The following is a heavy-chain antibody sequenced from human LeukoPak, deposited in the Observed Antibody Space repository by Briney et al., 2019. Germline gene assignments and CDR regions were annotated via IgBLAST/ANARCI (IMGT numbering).Heavy chain of an antibody. CDR2: INPNSGGT. CDR3: ARLGYCSSTSCYSNDN. Sequence: ASVKVSCKASGYTFTGYYMHWVRQAPGQGLEWMGWINPNSGGTNYAQKFQGRVTMTRDTSISTAYMELSRLRSDDTAVYYCARLGYCSSTSCYSNDNWGQGTLVTVSS. J-gene: IGHJ4*02. CDR1: GYTFTGYY. D-gene: IGHD2-2*01. V-gene: IGHV1-2*02.